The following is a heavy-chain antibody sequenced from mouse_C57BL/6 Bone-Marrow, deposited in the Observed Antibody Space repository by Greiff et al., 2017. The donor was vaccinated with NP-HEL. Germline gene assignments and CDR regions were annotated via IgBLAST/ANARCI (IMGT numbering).Heavy chain of an antibody. D-gene: IGHD2-4*01. Sequence: DVQLVESGGGLVKPGGSLKLSCAASGFTFSSYAMSWVRQTPEKRLEWVATISDGGSYTYYPDNVKGRFTISRDNAKNNLYLQMSHLKSEDTAMYYCARDRGLHFDYWGQGTTLTVSS. CDR1: GFTFSSYA. V-gene: IGHV5-4*01. J-gene: IGHJ2*01. CDR3: ARDRGLHFDY. CDR2: ISDGGSYT.